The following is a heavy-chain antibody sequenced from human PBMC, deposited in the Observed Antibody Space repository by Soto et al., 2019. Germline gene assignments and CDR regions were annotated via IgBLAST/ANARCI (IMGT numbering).Heavy chain of an antibody. J-gene: IGHJ3*02. Sequence: GGSLRLSCTASGLTFGDYAMSWFRQAPGKGLEWVGFIRSKAYGGTTEYAASVKGRFTISRDDSKSIAYLQMNSLKTEDTAVYYCTRPGQYYDFWSPLLFDIWGQGTMVTVSS. V-gene: IGHV3-49*03. CDR2: IRSKAYGGTT. D-gene: IGHD3-3*01. CDR3: TRPGQYYDFWSPLLFDI. CDR1: GLTFGDYA.